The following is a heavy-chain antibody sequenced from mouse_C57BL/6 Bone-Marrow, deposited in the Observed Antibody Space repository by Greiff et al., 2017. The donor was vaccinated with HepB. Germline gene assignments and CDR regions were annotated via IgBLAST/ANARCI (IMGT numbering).Heavy chain of an antibody. V-gene: IGHV5-4*01. D-gene: IGHD4-1*01. CDR1: GFTFSSYA. CDR3: ARDPNWDVGGYYAMDY. J-gene: IGHJ4*01. Sequence: EVKLMESGGGLVKPGGSLKLSCAASGFTFSSYAMSWVRQTPEKRLEWVATISDGGSYTYYPDNVKGRFTIARDNAKNNLYLQMSHLKSEDTAMYYCARDPNWDVGGYYAMDYWGQGTSVTVSS. CDR2: ISDGGSYT.